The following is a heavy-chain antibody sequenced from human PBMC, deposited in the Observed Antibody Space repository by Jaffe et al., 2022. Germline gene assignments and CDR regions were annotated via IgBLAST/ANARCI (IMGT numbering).Heavy chain of an antibody. Sequence: QVQLQESGPGLVKPSQTLSLTCTVSGGSISSGSYYWSWIRQPAGKGLEWIGRIYTSGSTNYNPSLKSRVTISVDTSKNQFSLKLSSVTAADTAVYYCARDQVGYCSGGSCSPGAGWFDPWGQGTLVTVSS. CDR1: GGSISSGSYY. D-gene: IGHD2-15*01. CDR3: ARDQVGYCSGGSCSPGAGWFDP. J-gene: IGHJ5*02. V-gene: IGHV4-61*02. CDR2: IYTSGST.